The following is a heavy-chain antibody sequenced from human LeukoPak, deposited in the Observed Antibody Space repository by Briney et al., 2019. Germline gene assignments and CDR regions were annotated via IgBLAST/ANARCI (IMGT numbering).Heavy chain of an antibody. CDR1: GGSISGYH. CDR3: ARHPIGGEVVDY. D-gene: IGHD2-21*01. Sequence: SETLSLTCNVSGGSISGYHWSWIRQPPGKGLEWIGYIYYSGSTNYNPSLKSRVTISVDTSKNQFSLKLSSVTAADTAVYYCARHPIGGEVVDYWGQGTLVTVSS. J-gene: IGHJ4*02. V-gene: IGHV4-59*08. CDR2: IYYSGST.